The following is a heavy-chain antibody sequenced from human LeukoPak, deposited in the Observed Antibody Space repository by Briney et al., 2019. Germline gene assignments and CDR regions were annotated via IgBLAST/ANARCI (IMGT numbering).Heavy chain of an antibody. V-gene: IGHV5-51*01. CDR3: ARRYDSSGYYPLRAFDI. Sequence: KSGVSLKISCKGSGYSYTSYWIGWVRQMPGKGLEWMGIIYPGDSDTRYSPSFQGQVTISADKSISTAYLQWSSLKASDTAMYYCARRYDSSGYYPLRAFDIWGQGTMVTVSS. CDR2: IYPGDSDT. D-gene: IGHD3-22*01. J-gene: IGHJ3*02. CDR1: GYSYTSYW.